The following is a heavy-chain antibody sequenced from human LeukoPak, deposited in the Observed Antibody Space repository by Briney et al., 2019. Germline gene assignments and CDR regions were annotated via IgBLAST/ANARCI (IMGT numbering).Heavy chain of an antibody. D-gene: IGHD6-13*01. CDR2: ISDGGII. V-gene: IGHV4-59*08. J-gene: IGHJ4*02. CDR3: ARRDSSSWHFDY. CDR1: GGSISGYY. Sequence: SETLSLTCTVSGGSISGYYWNWIRQSPGKGLEWIGYISDGGIIKSNPSLKSLVTISAYTAKNQVSLKLTSVTAADTAVYYCARRDSSSWHFDYWGQGTLVTVSS.